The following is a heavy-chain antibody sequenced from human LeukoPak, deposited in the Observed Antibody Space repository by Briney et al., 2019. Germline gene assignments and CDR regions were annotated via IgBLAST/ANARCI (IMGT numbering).Heavy chain of an antibody. J-gene: IGHJ4*02. CDR3: ARINYYGSGSYIDY. Sequence: HTGGSLRLSCAASGFTLSSYWMHWVRQAPGKGLVGVSRINSDGSSTSYVASVKGRFTISRDNAKNTLFLQMNSLRAEDTAVYYCARINYYGSGSYIDYWGQGTLVTVSS. CDR1: GFTLSSYW. CDR2: INSDGSST. V-gene: IGHV3-74*01. D-gene: IGHD3-10*01.